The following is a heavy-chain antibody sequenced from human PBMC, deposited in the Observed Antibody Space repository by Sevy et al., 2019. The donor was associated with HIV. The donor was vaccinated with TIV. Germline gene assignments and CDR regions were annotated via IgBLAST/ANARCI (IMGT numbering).Heavy chain of an antibody. CDR2: IYSSGRT. CDR1: GFSVSSNY. D-gene: IGHD1-1*01. CDR3: AREAGSGGFDY. J-gene: IGHJ4*02. Sequence: GGSLRLSCAASGFSVSSNYMSWVRQAPGKGLEWVSLIYSSGRTYYGDSVKGRFTISRDDSKNTLYLQMNSVRAEDTALYYCAREAGSGGFDYWGQGTLVTVSS. V-gene: IGHV3-53*01.